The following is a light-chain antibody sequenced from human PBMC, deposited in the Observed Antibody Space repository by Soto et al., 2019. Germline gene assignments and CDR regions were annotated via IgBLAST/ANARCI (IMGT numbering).Light chain of an antibody. CDR1: QSVSSSY. J-gene: IGKJ5*01. CDR2: GAS. Sequence: EIVLTQSPGTLSLSPGERATLSCRASQSVSSSYLAWYQQKPGQAPSLLIYGASSRATGIPDRFSGSGSGTDFTLTISRLEPADFAVDYCQQYGSSPRITFGQGTQLEIK. CDR3: QQYGSSPRIT. V-gene: IGKV3-20*01.